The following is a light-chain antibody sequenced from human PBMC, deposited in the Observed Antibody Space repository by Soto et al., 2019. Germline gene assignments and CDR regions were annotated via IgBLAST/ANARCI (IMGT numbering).Light chain of an antibody. CDR2: AAS. CDR1: QAINNY. CDR3: QKFNAVPT. V-gene: IGKV1-27*01. Sequence: DIQMTQSPSSLSASVGDRVTITCRASQAINNYLAWYQQKPGKVPTLLISAASTLQSGVPSRVRGSGSGTDFTLTISSLQPEDVATYYCQKFNAVPTFGGGTKVEI. J-gene: IGKJ4*01.